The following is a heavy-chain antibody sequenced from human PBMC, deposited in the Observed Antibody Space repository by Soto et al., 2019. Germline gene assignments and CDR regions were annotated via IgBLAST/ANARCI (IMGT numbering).Heavy chain of an antibody. CDR2: LYTDDTA. V-gene: IGHV3-53*01. CDR1: GLTVSTTY. J-gene: IGHJ5*02. Sequence: EVRLVPSGGGLIHPGGSLSLSCVASGLTVSTTYMNWVRQAPGKGLEWVSVLYTDDTAYYAYCVKGRFTISRDNSKNTLYLQMNSLRAEDPAIYSCARVPSFDPWGQGTLVTVSS. CDR3: ARVPSFDP.